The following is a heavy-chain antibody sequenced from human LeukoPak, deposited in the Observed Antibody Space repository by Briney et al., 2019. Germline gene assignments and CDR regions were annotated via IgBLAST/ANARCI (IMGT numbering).Heavy chain of an antibody. J-gene: IGHJ5*02. Sequence: SETLSLTCTVSGYSISSGYYWGWIRQPPGKGLEWIGSIYRSGSTYYNPSLKSRVTISVDTSKNQFSLKLSSVTASDTAVYYCARESNDFWSGYYLGWFDPWGQGTLVTVSS. CDR3: ARESNDFWSGYYLGWFDP. D-gene: IGHD3-3*01. CDR1: GYSISSGYY. V-gene: IGHV4-38-2*02. CDR2: IYRSGST.